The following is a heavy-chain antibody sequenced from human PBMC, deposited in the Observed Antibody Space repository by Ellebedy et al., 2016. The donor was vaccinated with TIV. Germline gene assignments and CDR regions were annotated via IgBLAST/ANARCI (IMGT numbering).Heavy chain of an antibody. CDR2: IYDSGST. J-gene: IGHJ4*02. CDR3: ARAVGYSVDY. Sequence: SETLSLTXTVSGGSISSYYWSWIRQPPGKGLEWIGYIYDSGSTNYNPSLKSRVTISVDTSKNQFSLKLSSVTAADTAVYYCARAVGYSVDYWGQGTLVTVSS. CDR1: GGSISSYY. D-gene: IGHD5-12*01. V-gene: IGHV4-59*01.